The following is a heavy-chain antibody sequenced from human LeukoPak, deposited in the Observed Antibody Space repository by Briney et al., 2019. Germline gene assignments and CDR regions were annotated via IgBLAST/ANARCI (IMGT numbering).Heavy chain of an antibody. CDR1: GGSIGSYY. V-gene: IGHV4-59*01. D-gene: IGHD6-6*01. J-gene: IGHJ5*02. CDR2: IYYTGST. Sequence: PETLSLTCTFSGGSIGSYYWRWIRHPPGEGVEWIGYIYYTGSTNFNPSLKSRVTMSVDTSKRQFSLKLSSVTAADTAMYYCARDGPYSSSSNWFDPGGQGTLVTVSS. CDR3: ARDGPYSSSSNWFDP.